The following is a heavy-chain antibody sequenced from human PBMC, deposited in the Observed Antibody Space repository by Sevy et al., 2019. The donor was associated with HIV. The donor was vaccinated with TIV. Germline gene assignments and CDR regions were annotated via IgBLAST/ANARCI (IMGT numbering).Heavy chain of an antibody. CDR3: AKEGPGYNYVSSGYYPS. V-gene: IGHV3-23*01. D-gene: IGHD3-22*01. CDR2: ISGSGGST. J-gene: IGHJ4*02. CDR1: GFTFSSYA. Sequence: GGSLRLSCAASGFTFSSYAMSWVRQAPGKGLEWVSAISGSGGSTYYADSVKGQFTIYRDNSKNTVYLQMNSLRAEDTAVYYCAKEGPGYNYVSSGYYPSWGQGTLVTVSS.